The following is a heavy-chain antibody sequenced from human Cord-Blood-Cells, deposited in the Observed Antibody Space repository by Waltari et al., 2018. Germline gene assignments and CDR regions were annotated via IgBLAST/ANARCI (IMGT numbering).Heavy chain of an antibody. CDR2: IYYSGST. Sequence: QLQLQESGPGLVKPSETLSLTCTVSGGSISSSSYYWGWIRQPPGQGLEWIGSIYYSGSTYYNPSLKSRVTISVDTSKNQFSLKLSSVTAADTAVYYCARRGRYCSSTSCYYYYYYMDVWGKGTTVTVSS. J-gene: IGHJ6*03. CDR3: ARRGRYCSSTSCYYYYYYMDV. V-gene: IGHV4-39*01. CDR1: GGSISSSSYY. D-gene: IGHD2-2*01.